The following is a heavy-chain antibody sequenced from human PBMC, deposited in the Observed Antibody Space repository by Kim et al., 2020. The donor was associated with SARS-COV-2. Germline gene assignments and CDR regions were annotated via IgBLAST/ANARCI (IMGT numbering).Heavy chain of an antibody. CDR1: GYTFTSYG. CDR3: ATADETTVTTRAKDPYYYYGMDV. J-gene: IGHJ6*02. D-gene: IGHD4-17*01. CDR2: ISAYNGNT. Sequence: ASVKVSCKASGYTFTSYGISWVRQAPGQGLEWMGWISAYNGNTNYAQKLQGRVTMTTDTSTSTAYMELRSLRSDDTAVYYCATADETTVTTRAKDPYYYYGMDVWGQGTTVTVSS. V-gene: IGHV1-18*01.